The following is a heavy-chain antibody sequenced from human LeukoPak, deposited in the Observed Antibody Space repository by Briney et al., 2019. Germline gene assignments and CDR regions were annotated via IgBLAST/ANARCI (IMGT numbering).Heavy chain of an antibody. CDR1: GGSISGHY. Sequence: SETLSLTCTVSGGSISGHYWSWIRQSPGKGLEWIGFMHYSGNTNSNPSLRSRVAISMDTSKNQFSLKMSSVTAADAAMYYCARDSPFEWDVFGDSFDIWGQGTVVTVSS. D-gene: IGHD1-26*01. V-gene: IGHV4-59*11. CDR2: MHYSGNT. CDR3: ARDSPFEWDVFGDSFDI. J-gene: IGHJ3*02.